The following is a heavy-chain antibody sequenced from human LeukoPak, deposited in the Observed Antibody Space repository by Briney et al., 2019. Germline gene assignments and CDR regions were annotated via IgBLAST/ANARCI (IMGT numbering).Heavy chain of an antibody. D-gene: IGHD2-2*02. CDR3: AKDARYCSSTSYYTDYMDV. V-gene: IGHV3-30*02. CDR1: GFTFSSYG. CDR2: IRYDGSNK. J-gene: IGHJ6*03. Sequence: GGSLRLSCAASGFTFSSYGMHWVRQAPGKGLEWVAFIRYDGSNKYYADSVKGRFTISRDNSKNTLYLQMNSLRAEDTAVYYCAKDARYCSSTSYYTDYMDVWGKGTTVTVSS.